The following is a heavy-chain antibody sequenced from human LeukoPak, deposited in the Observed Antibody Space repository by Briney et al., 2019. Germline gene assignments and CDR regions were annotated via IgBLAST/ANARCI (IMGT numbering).Heavy chain of an antibody. J-gene: IGHJ4*02. CDR2: IWYDGSNK. Sequence: GGSLRLSCAASGFTFSSYGMHWVRQAPGKGLEWVAVIWYDGSNKYYADSVKGRFTISRDNSKNTLYLQMNSLGAEDTAMYYCAKEGSGYYYFDYWGQGTLVTVSS. CDR1: GFTFSSYG. D-gene: IGHD3-22*01. CDR3: AKEGSGYYYFDY. V-gene: IGHV3-30*02.